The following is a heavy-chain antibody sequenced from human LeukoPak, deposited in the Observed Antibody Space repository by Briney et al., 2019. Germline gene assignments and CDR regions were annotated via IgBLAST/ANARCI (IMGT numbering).Heavy chain of an antibody. CDR2: INTNTGGT. Sequence: ASVKVSCKASGYRFTDYWIQWVRQAPGQGLEWMGWINTNTGGTVYAQKFQGRVTMTRDMSTSTVYMELSSLRSEDTAVYYCARGGRGTIAAAGTTGFDPWGQGTLVTVSS. V-gene: IGHV1-2*02. CDR1: GYRFTDYW. J-gene: IGHJ5*02. D-gene: IGHD6-13*01. CDR3: ARGGRGTIAAAGTTGFDP.